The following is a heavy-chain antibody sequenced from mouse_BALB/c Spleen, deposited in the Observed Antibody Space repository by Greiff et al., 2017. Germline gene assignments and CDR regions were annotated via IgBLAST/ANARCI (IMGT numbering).Heavy chain of an antibody. Sequence: QVQLKQSGAELAKPGASVKMSCKASGYTFTSYWMHWVKQRPGQGLEWIGYINPSTGYTEYNQKFKDKATLTADKSSSTAYMQLSSLTSEDSAVYYCARHRYDDGYYFDYWGQGTTLTVSS. V-gene: IGHV1-7*01. CDR3: ARHRYDDGYYFDY. CDR2: INPSTGYT. J-gene: IGHJ2*01. D-gene: IGHD2-14*01. CDR1: GYTFTSYW.